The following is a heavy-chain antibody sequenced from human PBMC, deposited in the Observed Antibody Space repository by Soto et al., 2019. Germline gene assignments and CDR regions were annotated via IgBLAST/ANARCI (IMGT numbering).Heavy chain of an antibody. CDR2: ISGSGGST. CDR1: GFTFSSYA. Sequence: EVQLLESGGGLVQPGGSLRLSCAASGFTFSSYAMSWVRQAPGKGLEWVSAISGSGGSTYYADSVKGRFTISRDNSXNXLFXQMNSLRAEDTAVYDCAKDPLDRDGDYYYYYGMDVWGQGTTVTVSS. D-gene: IGHD4-17*01. J-gene: IGHJ6*02. CDR3: AKDPLDRDGDYYYYYGMDV. V-gene: IGHV3-23*01.